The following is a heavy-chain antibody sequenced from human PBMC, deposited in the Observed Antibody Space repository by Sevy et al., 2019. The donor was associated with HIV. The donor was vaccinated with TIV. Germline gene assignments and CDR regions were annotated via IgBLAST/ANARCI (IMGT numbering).Heavy chain of an antibody. V-gene: IGHV3-15*01. CDR3: STATGWRGDFSDN. CDR1: GFTFPYAW. J-gene: IGHJ4*02. D-gene: IGHD2-15*01. Sequence: GGSLRLACAASGFTFPYAWMGWVRQAPGKGLEWVGRVKGKTEGWRIDYAAPVKGRFTIAREESKNTRYLQMNSLKPEDTAVYYCSTATGWRGDFSDNWGQGTLVTVSS. CDR2: VKGKTEGWRI.